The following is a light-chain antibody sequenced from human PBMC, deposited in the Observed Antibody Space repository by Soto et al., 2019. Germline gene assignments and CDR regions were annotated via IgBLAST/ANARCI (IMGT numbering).Light chain of an antibody. Sequence: DIQMTQSPSTLSASVGDRVAITCRASDNIGPWVAWYQQKTGKAPKXLIFKAANLADEVPSRSAAIFSGTDGTINIPRLKPDDGTTDEGQHYDSFSRTFGQGTKVEIK. V-gene: IGKV1-5*03. CDR1: DNIGPW. CDR3: QHYDSFSRT. J-gene: IGKJ1*01. CDR2: KAA.